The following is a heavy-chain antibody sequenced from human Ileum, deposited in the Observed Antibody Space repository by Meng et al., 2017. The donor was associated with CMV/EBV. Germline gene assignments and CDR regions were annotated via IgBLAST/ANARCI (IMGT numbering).Heavy chain of an antibody. CDR2: IYHSGST. D-gene: IGHD6-6*01. V-gene: IGHV4-4*02. CDR1: GGSISSSNW. CDR3: ARASSYSSSPLDY. Sequence: SETLSLTCAVSGGSISSSNWWSWVRQPPGKGLEWIGEIYHSGSTNYNPSLKSRVTISLDKSKNQFSLKLSSVTAADTAVYYCARASSYSSSPLDYWGQGPLVTVSS. J-gene: IGHJ4*02.